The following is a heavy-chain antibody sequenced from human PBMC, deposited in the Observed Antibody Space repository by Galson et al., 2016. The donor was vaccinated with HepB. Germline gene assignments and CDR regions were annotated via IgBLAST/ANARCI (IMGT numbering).Heavy chain of an antibody. V-gene: IGHV4-39*01. D-gene: IGHD6-19*01. CDR3: ARSQWLGAFDY. CDR2: IDSSGNP. Sequence: SETLSLTCSVSDDSLTSSSFYWGWIRQPPGKGLEWIGSIDSSGNPYHNPSLKSRVTMSADTSKKQFSLNLSSVTAADTAAYFCARSQWLGAFDYWGQGTLVTVSS. CDR1: DDSLTSSSFY. J-gene: IGHJ4*02.